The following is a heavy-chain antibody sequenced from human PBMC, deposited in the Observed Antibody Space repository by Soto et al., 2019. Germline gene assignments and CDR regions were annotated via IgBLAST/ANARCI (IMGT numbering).Heavy chain of an antibody. CDR3: ARRGKKSFYYYMDV. CDR2: VFSSGST. J-gene: IGHJ6*03. CDR1: GGSISSYY. Sequence: QVQLQESGPGLVKPSETLSLTCTVSGGSISSYYWTWVRQSPGKGLEWIGYVFSSGSTNYNPSLESRVTISLDMSKNQFSLKVISVTAADTAVYYCARRGKKSFYYYMDVWGKGTTVTVSS. V-gene: IGHV4-59*08.